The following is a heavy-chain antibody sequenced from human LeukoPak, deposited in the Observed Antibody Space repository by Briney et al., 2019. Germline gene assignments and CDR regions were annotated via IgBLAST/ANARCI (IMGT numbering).Heavy chain of an antibody. D-gene: IGHD3-16*01. J-gene: IGHJ4*02. CDR3: ARNGGHGKFDY. V-gene: IGHV4-38-2*01. CDR2: IDHTGTT. CDR1: GYSISSIYY. Sequence: SETLSLTCAVSGYSISSIYYWGWIRRPPGKGLEWIGTIDHTGTTYYNPSLKSRVTLSVDTSKNQFSLTLNSVTAADTAFYYCARNGGHGKFDYWGQGTLVTVSS.